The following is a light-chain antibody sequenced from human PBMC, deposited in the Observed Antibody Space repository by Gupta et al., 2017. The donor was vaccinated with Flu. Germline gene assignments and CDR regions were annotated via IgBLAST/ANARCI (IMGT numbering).Light chain of an antibody. Sequence: PGTLSLSPGERATLAVMSSQSVSSYLAWYQQKPGQAPRLLIYDASNRATGIPARFSGSGSGTDFILTISSLEPEEFAVYYCQQCNNWPRTFGQGTKVEIK. J-gene: IGKJ2*01. V-gene: IGKV3-11*01. CDR2: DAS. CDR3: QQCNNWPRT. CDR1: QSVSSY.